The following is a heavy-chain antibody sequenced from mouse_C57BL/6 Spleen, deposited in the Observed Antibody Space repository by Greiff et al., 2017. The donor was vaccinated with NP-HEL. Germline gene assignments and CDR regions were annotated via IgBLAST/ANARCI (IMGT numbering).Heavy chain of an antibody. CDR3: ARSRDYPFYYAMDD. D-gene: IGHD2-4*01. Sequence: VQLQQPGAELVKPGASVKLSCKASGYTFTSYWMHWVKQRPGQGLEWIGMIHPNSGSTNYNEKFKSKATLTVDKSSSTAYIQLSSLTSEDSAVYYCARSRDYPFYYAMDDWGQGTSVTVSS. CDR1: GYTFTSYW. J-gene: IGHJ4*01. V-gene: IGHV1-64*01. CDR2: IHPNSGST.